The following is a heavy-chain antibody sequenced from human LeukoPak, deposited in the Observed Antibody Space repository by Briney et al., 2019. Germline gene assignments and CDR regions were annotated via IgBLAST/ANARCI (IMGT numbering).Heavy chain of an antibody. CDR3: TRYCSGGYCYGGGPFDF. V-gene: IGHV4-39*07. CDR2: IYYTGGT. J-gene: IGHJ4*02. Sequence: PSETLSLTFTVSGGSISSSSYYWGWIRQPPGEGLEWIGSIYYTGGTYYNPSLKSRVTISVDTSKNQFSLRLSYMTAADTAVYYCTRYCSGGYCYGGGPFDFWGQGTLVTVSS. CDR1: GGSISSSSYY. D-gene: IGHD2-15*01.